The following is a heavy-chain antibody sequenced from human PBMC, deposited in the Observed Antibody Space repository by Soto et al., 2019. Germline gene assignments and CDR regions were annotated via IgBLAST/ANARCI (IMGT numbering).Heavy chain of an antibody. J-gene: IGHJ5*02. Sequence: GESLKISCKGSGYTFSNYWIGWARQMPGKGLEWMGIIYAGDSDTRYSPSFQGQVIISVDKSINSAYLQWNSLKASDTAMYYCARNGLHGYGDSWGQGTLVTVSS. V-gene: IGHV5-51*01. CDR1: GYTFSNYW. D-gene: IGHD5-12*01. CDR2: IYAGDSDT. CDR3: ARNGLHGYGDS.